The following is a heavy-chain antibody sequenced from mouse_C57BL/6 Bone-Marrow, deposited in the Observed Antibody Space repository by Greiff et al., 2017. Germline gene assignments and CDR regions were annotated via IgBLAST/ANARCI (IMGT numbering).Heavy chain of an antibody. CDR3: ARDYGSSYWYFDV. CDR1: GYTFTSYD. CDR2: IYPRDGST. J-gene: IGHJ1*03. D-gene: IGHD1-1*01. Sequence: QVQLQQSGPELVKPGASVKLSCKASGYTFTSYDINWVKQRPGQGLEWIGWIYPRDGSTKYNEKFKGTATLTVDTSSSTAYLGLHSLTSEDSAVYICARDYGSSYWYFDVWGTGTTVTVSS. V-gene: IGHV1-85*01.